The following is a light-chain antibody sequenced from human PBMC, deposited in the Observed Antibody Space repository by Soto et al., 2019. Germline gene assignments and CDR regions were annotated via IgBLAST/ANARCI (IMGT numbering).Light chain of an antibody. V-gene: IGKV1-39*01. Sequence: DIQMTQSPSSLSASIGDRVTITCRASQSIASYLNWYQQKPGKAPKLLIYAASTLQSGVPSRFSGSGSGTHFSLTISSLQPEDFATYYCQQSYSVPLAFGGGTQVEIK. J-gene: IGKJ4*01. CDR2: AAS. CDR1: QSIASY. CDR3: QQSYSVPLA.